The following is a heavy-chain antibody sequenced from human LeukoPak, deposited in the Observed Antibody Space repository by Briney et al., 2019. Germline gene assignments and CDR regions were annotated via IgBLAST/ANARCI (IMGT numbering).Heavy chain of an antibody. CDR1: GFTLASGFAFSSYW. J-gene: IGHJ4*02. D-gene: IGHD1-26*01. V-gene: IGHV3-53*01. CDR3: ARERGRGRDSPWFDY. Sequence: PGGSLRLSCAASGFTLASGFAFSSYWMSWVRQAPGKGLEWVSVIYSDGSTYYADSVKGRFTISRDNSKNTLDLQMTGLRAEDTAVYYCARERGRGRDSPWFDYWGQGTLVTVSS. CDR2: IYSDGST.